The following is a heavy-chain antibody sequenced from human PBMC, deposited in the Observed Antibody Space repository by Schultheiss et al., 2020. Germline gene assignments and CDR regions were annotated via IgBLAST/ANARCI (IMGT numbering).Heavy chain of an antibody. Sequence: GGSLRLSCAASGLSFSTYWMSWVRQAPGKGLEWVANIKQDGSEKYYSDSLNGRFTISRDNAKNSLYLQMNSLRAEDTAVYYCARSTELGWNAFDIWGQGTMVTVSS. D-gene: IGHD7-27*01. CDR1: GLSFSTYW. J-gene: IGHJ3*02. V-gene: IGHV3-7*03. CDR2: IKQDGSEK. CDR3: ARSTELGWNAFDI.